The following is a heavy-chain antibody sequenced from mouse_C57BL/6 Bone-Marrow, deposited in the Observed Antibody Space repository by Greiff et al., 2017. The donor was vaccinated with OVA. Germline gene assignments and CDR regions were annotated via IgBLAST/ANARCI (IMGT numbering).Heavy chain of an antibody. Sequence: QVQLQQSGAELVRPGTSVKVSCKASGYAFTNYLIEWVKQRPGQGLEWIGVINPGSGGTNYNEKFKGKATLTADKSSSTAYMQLSSLTSEDSAVYFCARGLIYYEYDDYAMDYWGQGTSVTVSS. CDR3: ARGLIYYEYDDYAMDY. CDR1: GYAFTNYL. CDR2: INPGSGGT. V-gene: IGHV1-54*01. D-gene: IGHD2-4*01. J-gene: IGHJ4*01.